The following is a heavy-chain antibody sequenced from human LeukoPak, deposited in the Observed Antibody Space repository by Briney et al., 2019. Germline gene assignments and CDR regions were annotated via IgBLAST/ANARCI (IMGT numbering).Heavy chain of an antibody. CDR3: ADSGGAARPPH. D-gene: IGHD6-6*01. Sequence: PAGGSLRLSCAASGFTFSSYAMSWVRQAPGKGLEWVSAISGSGGSTYYADSVKGRFTISRDNSKNTLYLQMNSLRAEDTAVYYCADSGGAARPPHWGQGTLVTVSS. J-gene: IGHJ4*02. CDR1: GFTFSSYA. V-gene: IGHV3-23*01. CDR2: ISGSGGST.